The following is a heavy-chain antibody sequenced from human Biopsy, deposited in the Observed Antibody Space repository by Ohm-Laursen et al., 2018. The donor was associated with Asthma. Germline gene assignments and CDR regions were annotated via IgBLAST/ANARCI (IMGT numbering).Heavy chain of an antibody. CDR3: AKESGSNYAFDI. V-gene: IGHV3-30*18. J-gene: IGHJ3*02. CDR1: GFTFSSYG. D-gene: IGHD1-1*01. Sequence: SLRLSCTASGFTFSSYGMHWVRQAPGKGLEWVAVISYDGSNKYYADSVKGRFTISRDNSKNTLYLQMNSLRAEDAAVYYCAKESGSNYAFDIWGQGTMVTVSS. CDR2: ISYDGSNK.